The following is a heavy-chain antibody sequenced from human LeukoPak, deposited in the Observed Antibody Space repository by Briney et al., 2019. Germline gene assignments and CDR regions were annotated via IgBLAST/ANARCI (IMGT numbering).Heavy chain of an antibody. V-gene: IGHV3-23*01. CDR2: ISGSGGST. CDR1: GITLSNYG. Sequence: GGSLRLSCAVSGITLSNYGMSWVRQVPGKGLEWVAGISGSGGSTNYAASVKGRFTISRDNRKNTLYLQMNSLTAEDTAVYFCAKRGVVIRAILVGFHKEAYYFDSWGQGVLVTVSS. CDR3: AKRGVVIRAILVGFHKEAYYFDS. D-gene: IGHD2-21*01. J-gene: IGHJ4*02.